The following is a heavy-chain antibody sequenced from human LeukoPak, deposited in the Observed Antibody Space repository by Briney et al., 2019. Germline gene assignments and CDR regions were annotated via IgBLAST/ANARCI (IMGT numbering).Heavy chain of an antibody. D-gene: IGHD6-13*01. CDR2: INPNSGGT. J-gene: IGHJ4*02. CDR1: GYTFTGYY. V-gene: IGHV1-2*02. CDR3: ASGGYRYSSSWYAPFDY. Sequence: PLASVKVSCKASGYTFTGYYMHWVRQAPGQGLEWMGWINPNSGGTNYAQKFQGRVTMTRDTSISTAYMELSRLRSDDTAVYYCASGGYRYSSSWYAPFDYWGQGTLVTVSS.